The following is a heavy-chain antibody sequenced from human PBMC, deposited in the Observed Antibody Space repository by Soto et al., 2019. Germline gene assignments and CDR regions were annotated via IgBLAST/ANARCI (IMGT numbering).Heavy chain of an antibody. Sequence: KPGGSLRLSCAASGFTFSSYSMNWVRQAPGKGLEWVSSISSSSYIYYADSVKGRFTISRDNAKNSLYLQMNSLRAEDTAVYYCARPTFSSSWSSDSMDVWGQGTTVTVSS. V-gene: IGHV3-21*01. D-gene: IGHD6-13*01. CDR2: ISSSSYI. CDR3: ARPTFSSSWSSDSMDV. CDR1: GFTFSSYS. J-gene: IGHJ6*02.